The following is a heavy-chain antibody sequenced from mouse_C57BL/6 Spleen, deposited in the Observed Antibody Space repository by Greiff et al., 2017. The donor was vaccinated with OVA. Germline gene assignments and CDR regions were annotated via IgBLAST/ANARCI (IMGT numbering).Heavy chain of an antibody. Sequence: EVMLVEPGEGLVKPGGSLKLSCAASGFTFSSYAMSWVRQTPEKRLEWVAYISSGGDYTYYADTVKGRFTISRDNARNTLYLQMSSLKSGDTAMYYGAEDRPTVVAPGWFAYWGQGTLVTVSA. J-gene: IGHJ3*01. V-gene: IGHV5S21*01. CDR1: GFTFSSYA. CDR2: ISSGGDYT. D-gene: IGHD1-1*01. CDR3: AEDRPTVVAPGWFAY.